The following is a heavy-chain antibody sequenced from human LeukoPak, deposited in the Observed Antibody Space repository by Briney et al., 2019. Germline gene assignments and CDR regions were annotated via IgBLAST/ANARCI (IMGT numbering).Heavy chain of an antibody. V-gene: IGHV4-39*07. D-gene: IGHD3-3*01. CDR3: AREITIFGVASPQIDY. J-gene: IGHJ4*02. Sequence: SETLSLTCTVSGASISTNSYYWGWIRQPPGKGLEWIGSIYYSGSTYYNPSLKSRVTISVDTSKNQFSLKLSSVTAADTAVYYCAREITIFGVASPQIDYWGQGTLVTVSS. CDR1: GASISTNSYY. CDR2: IYYSGST.